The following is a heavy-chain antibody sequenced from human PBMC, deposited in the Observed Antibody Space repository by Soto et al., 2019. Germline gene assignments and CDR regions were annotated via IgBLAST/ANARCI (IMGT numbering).Heavy chain of an antibody. CDR2: ISGSGGST. D-gene: IGHD6-13*01. Sequence: GGALGLSCADSGFTFSSSSMSWVRQAPGKGLEWVSAISGSGGSTYYADSVKGRFTISRDNSKNTLYLQMNSLRAEDTDVYYCAKIAAAGTRYPHFHFWGKRTLVPVYS. V-gene: IGHV3-23*01. J-gene: IGHJ4*02. CDR3: AKIAAAGTRYPHFHF. CDR1: GFTFSSSS.